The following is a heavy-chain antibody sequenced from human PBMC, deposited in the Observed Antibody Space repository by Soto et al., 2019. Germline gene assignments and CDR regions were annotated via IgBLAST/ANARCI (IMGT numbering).Heavy chain of an antibody. J-gene: IGHJ5*01. CDR1: GFTFTSYA. Sequence: GGSLSLSCAASGFTFTSYAMRWVGQAPGKGLEWVSCISGSAGSTWYADAVKGRFTISRDNAKNTLYLQMNSLRGEDTAIYYCANYDYPSRGAYNWFQSWGQGTLVTVSS. V-gene: IGHV3-23*01. CDR3: ANYDYPSRGAYNWFQS. D-gene: IGHD3-3*01. CDR2: ISGSAGST.